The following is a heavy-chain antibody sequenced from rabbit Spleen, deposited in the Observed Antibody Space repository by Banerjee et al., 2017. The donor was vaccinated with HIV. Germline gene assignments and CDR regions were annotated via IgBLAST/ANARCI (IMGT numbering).Heavy chain of an antibody. V-gene: IGHV1S40*01. D-gene: IGHD8-1*01. CDR1: GFSFSSVYY. CDR2: IETGSSGST. Sequence: QSLEESGGDLVKPGASLTLTCTASGFSFSSVYYMCWVRQAPGKGLEWIGCIETGSSGSTYYANWAKGRFAISKTSSTTVTLQMTSLTVADTATYFCARDTGSSFSSYGMDLWGPGTLVTVS. CDR3: ARDTGSSFSSYGMDL. J-gene: IGHJ6*01.